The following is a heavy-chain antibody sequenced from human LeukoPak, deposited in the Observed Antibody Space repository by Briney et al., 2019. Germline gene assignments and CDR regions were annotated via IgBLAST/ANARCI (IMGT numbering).Heavy chain of an antibody. V-gene: IGHV3-48*02. CDR1: GFTFSSYT. J-gene: IGHJ4*02. Sequence: GGSLRLSCAASGFTFSSYTMNWVRQAPGKGLEWVSYISSSSSAIFYADSVKGRFTISRDNAKNSLFLQMNSLKDEDTAVYYCARVFDYWGQGTLVTVSS. CDR3: ARVFDY. CDR2: ISSSSSAI.